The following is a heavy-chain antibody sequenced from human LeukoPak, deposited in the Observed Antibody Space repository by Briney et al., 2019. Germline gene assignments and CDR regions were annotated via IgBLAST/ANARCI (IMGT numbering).Heavy chain of an antibody. CDR2: ISSSGRTI. V-gene: IGHV3-48*03. CDR1: GFTFSSYE. D-gene: IGHD4-17*01. Sequence: GGSLRLSCAASGFTFSSYEMNWVRQATGKGLEGVSYISSSGRTIYYAGSVQGRFTISRDNAKNSLYLQMNSLRAEDTAVYYCAKEAALRDWGQGTLVTVSS. J-gene: IGHJ4*02. CDR3: AKEAALRD.